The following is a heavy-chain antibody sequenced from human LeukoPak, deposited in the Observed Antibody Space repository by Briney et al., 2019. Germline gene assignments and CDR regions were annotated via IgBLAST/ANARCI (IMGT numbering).Heavy chain of an antibody. Sequence: SETLSLTCTVSGASISNYYWNWIRQPPGKGLEWVGILYHSGDTKYNPSLKSRVSISVDRSKNQFSLNLSSVTAADTAVYYRAKKDGGAFDVWGQGKLV. CDR3: AKKDGGAFDV. CDR1: GASISNYY. J-gene: IGHJ3*01. CDR2: LYHSGDT. V-gene: IGHV4-59*08.